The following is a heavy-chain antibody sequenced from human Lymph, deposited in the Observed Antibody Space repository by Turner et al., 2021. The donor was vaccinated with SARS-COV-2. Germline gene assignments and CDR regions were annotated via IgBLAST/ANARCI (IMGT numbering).Heavy chain of an antibody. J-gene: IGHJ5*02. Sequence: QVQLQESGPRLVKPLETLSLPGTVSGGSMNSNYWSWIRQPPGKRLGWIGYIYYRGSTNYNPSLESRVTISVDTSRNQFSLNLTSVTAADTAIYYCARETVNNWVDPWGQGTLVTVSS. CDR1: GGSMNSNY. CDR3: ARETVNNWVDP. CDR2: IYYRGST. D-gene: IGHD2-21*02. V-gene: IGHV4-59*01.